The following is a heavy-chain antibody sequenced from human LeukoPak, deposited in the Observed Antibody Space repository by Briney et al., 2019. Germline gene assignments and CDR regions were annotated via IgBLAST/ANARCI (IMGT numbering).Heavy chain of an antibody. V-gene: IGHV4-59*01. CDR2: IYYSGST. CDR1: GGSINSYY. CDR3: ARVGSLAYCSGGSCYSDPNWFDP. D-gene: IGHD2-15*01. J-gene: IGHJ5*02. Sequence: SETLSLTCTVSGGSINSYYWSWIRQPPGKGLEWIGYIYYSGSTNYNPSLKSRVTISVDTSKNQFSLKLSSVTAADTAVYYCARVGSLAYCSGGSCYSDPNWFDPWGQGTLVTVSS.